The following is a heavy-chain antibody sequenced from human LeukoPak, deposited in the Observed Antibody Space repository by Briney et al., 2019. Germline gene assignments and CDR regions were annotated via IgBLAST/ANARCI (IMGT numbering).Heavy chain of an antibody. CDR3: AKGHPHFNYFDY. D-gene: IGHD2/OR15-2a*01. J-gene: IGHJ4*02. V-gene: IGHV3-9*01. CDR2: ISWNSGSI. Sequence: PGRSLRLSCAASGFTFDDYAMHWVRQAPGKGLEWVSGISWNSGSIGYADSVKGRFTISRDNAKNSLYLQMNSLSAEDTALYYCAKGHPHFNYFDYWGQGTLVTVSS. CDR1: GFTFDDYA.